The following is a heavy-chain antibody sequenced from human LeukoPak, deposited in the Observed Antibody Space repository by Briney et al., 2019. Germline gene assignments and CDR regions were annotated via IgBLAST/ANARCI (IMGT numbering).Heavy chain of an antibody. J-gene: IGHJ5*02. Sequence: SETLSLTCTVSDDSISGYYWSWVRQPPGKGLEWIAYLFYGGSTNYNPSLKSRVSMSVDTSKNQFSLNLTSVTAADTALYYCARHESAFGWFDPWGQGTLVTVSS. CDR2: LFYGGST. CDR3: ARHESAFGWFDP. CDR1: DDSISGYY. V-gene: IGHV4-59*08. D-gene: IGHD3-10*01.